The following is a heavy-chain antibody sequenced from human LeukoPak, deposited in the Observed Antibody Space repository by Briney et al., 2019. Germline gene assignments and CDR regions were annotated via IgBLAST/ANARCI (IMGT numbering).Heavy chain of an antibody. CDR3: AKKDYYGSGSYSGNRYYYGMDV. Sequence: GGSLRLSCAASGFTFSSYGMLWVRQAPGKGLEWVAFIRYDGSNKYYADSVKGRFTISRDNSKNTLYLQMNSLRAEDTAVYYCAKKDYYGSGSYSGNRYYYGMDVWGQGTTVTVSS. CDR1: GFTFSSYG. V-gene: IGHV3-30*02. D-gene: IGHD3-10*01. CDR2: IRYDGSNK. J-gene: IGHJ6*02.